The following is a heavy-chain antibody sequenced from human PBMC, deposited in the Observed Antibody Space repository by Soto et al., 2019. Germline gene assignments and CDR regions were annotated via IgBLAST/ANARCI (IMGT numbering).Heavy chain of an antibody. CDR1: GGSISIGGYY. CDR2: IYYSGST. Sequence: SETLSLTCTVSGGSISIGGYYWSWMRQHPGKGLEWIGYIYYSGSTYYNPSLKSRVTISVDTSKNQFSLKLSSVTAADTAVYYCARAKASGFGYGMDVWGQGTTVTVSS. CDR3: ARAKASGFGYGMDV. D-gene: IGHD3-16*01. V-gene: IGHV4-31*03. J-gene: IGHJ6*02.